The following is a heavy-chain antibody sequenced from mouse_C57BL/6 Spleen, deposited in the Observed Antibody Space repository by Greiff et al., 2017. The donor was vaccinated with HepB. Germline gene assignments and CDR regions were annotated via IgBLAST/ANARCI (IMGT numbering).Heavy chain of an antibody. CDR2: IYPSDSET. D-gene: IGHD2-3*01. V-gene: IGHV1-61*01. J-gene: IGHJ4*01. CDR1: GYTFTSYW. CDR3: ARGWQRAMDY. Sequence: QVQLQQPGAELVRPGSSVKLSCKASGYTFTSYWMDWVKQRPGQGLEWIGNIYPSDSETHYNQKFKDKATLTVDKSSSTAYMQLSSLTSEDSAVYYCARGWQRAMDYWGQGTSVTVSS.